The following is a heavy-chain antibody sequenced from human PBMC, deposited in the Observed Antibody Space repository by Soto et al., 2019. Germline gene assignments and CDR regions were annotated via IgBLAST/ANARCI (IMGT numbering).Heavy chain of an antibody. J-gene: IGHJ6*02. CDR1: GYSFTSYW. CDR2: IDPSDSYT. CDR3: ARPRTEKYSSSSGPWYYYAMDV. Sequence: PGESLKISCKGSGYSFTSYWIGWVRQMPGKGLEWMGRIDPSDSYTTYSPSFQGHVTISADKSISTAYLQWSSLKASDTAMYYCARPRTEKYSSSSGPWYYYAMDVWGQGTTVTVSS. V-gene: IGHV5-10-1*01. D-gene: IGHD6-6*01.